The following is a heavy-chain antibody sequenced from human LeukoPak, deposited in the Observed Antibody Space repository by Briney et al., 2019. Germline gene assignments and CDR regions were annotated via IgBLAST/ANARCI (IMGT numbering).Heavy chain of an antibody. D-gene: IGHD6-19*01. CDR3: ARMAVSGRDNWFDP. J-gene: IGHJ5*02. Sequence: ASVKVSCKASGGTFSSYAINWVRQATGQGLEWMGWLSPNSGNTGYAQKFQGRVTITRNTSINTAYMELSSLRSDDTAVYYCARMAVSGRDNWFDPWGPGSLVTVSS. V-gene: IGHV1-8*03. CDR1: GGTFSSYA. CDR2: LSPNSGNT.